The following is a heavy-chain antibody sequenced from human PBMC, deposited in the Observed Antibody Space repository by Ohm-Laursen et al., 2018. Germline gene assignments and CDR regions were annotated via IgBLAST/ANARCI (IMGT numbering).Heavy chain of an antibody. V-gene: IGHV3-23*01. CDR2: VSGSGSHT. J-gene: IGHJ5*01. Sequence: SLRLSCTASGFSFSGYAMNWVRQAPGKGLEWVSTVSGSGSHTYYADSVKGRFTISRDNSKNTLYLQMNSLRAEDTAVFYCAKGTAYQLLSHNWVDSWGQGTLVTVSS. CDR1: GFSFSGYA. CDR3: AKGTAYQLLSHNWVDS. D-gene: IGHD2-2*01.